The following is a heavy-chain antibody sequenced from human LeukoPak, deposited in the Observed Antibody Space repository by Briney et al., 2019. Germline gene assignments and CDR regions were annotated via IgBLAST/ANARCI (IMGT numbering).Heavy chain of an antibody. J-gene: IGHJ6*03. CDR2: IYPDDSDT. Sequence: PGESLKISCKGSGYSFTSYWIGWVRQMPGKGLEWMGIIYPDDSDTKYSPSFQGQVTISADKSISTAYLQWSSLKASDTATYYCARLAFCTNAVCFSNYYYSMDVWGRGTTVTVSS. CDR1: GYSFTSYW. V-gene: IGHV5-51*01. D-gene: IGHD2-8*01. CDR3: ARLAFCTNAVCFSNYYYSMDV.